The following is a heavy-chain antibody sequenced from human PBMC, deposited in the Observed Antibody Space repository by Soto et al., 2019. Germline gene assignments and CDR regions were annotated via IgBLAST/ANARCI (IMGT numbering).Heavy chain of an antibody. V-gene: IGHV3-33*01. Sequence: QVQLVESGEGVVQPGRSLRLSGAASGFTFSSYGMHWVREAPGKGLEWVAVIWYDGSNKYYADSVKGRFTISRDNSKNTLYLQMNSLRAEDTAVYYCARGLALWYFELWGRGTLVTVSS. CDR1: GFTFSSYG. J-gene: IGHJ2*01. CDR2: IWYDGSNK. CDR3: ARGLALWYFEL.